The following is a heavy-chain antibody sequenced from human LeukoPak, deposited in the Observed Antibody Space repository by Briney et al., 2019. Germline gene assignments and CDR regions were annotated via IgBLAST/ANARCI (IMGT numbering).Heavy chain of an antibody. CDR2: IYYSGST. D-gene: IGHD3-10*01. CDR3: ARLYGSGSSLYFDY. J-gene: IGHJ4*02. Sequence: PSETLSLTCTVSGGSISSSSYYWGWIRQPPGKGLERIGSIYYSGSTYYNPSLKSRVTISVDTSKNQFSLKLSSVTAADTAVYYCARLYGSGSSLYFDYWGQGTLVTVSS. V-gene: IGHV4-39*07. CDR1: GGSISSSSYY.